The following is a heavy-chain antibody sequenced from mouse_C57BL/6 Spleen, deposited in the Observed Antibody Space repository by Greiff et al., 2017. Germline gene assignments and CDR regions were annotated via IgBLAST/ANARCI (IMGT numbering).Heavy chain of an antibody. CDR1: GYTFTSYW. CDR3: ARGLRYYDWYFDV. V-gene: IGHV1-72*01. J-gene: IGHJ1*03. CDR2: IDPNSGGT. Sequence: QVQLQQPGAELVKPGASVKLSCKASGYTFTSYWMHWVKQRPGRGLEWIGRIDPNSGGTKYNEKFKSKATLTVDKPSSTAYMQLSSLTSEESAVYYCARGLRYYDWYFDVWGTGTTVTVSS. D-gene: IGHD1-1*01.